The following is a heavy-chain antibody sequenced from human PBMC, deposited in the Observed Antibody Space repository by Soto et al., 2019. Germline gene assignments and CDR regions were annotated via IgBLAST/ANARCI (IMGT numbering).Heavy chain of an antibody. J-gene: IGHJ4*02. V-gene: IGHV3-23*01. Sequence: EVQLLESGGGSVQPGGSLRLSCAASGFNFNYYAMSWVRQAPGKGLEWVSAIRGSGVSTYSADSVKGRFTISKDTSKNTLYLQMNSLRVEDTGVYYCAKDAGGFSGYDPFDYWGQGTLVTVSS. CDR3: AKDAGGFSGYDPFDY. CDR1: GFNFNYYA. D-gene: IGHD5-12*01. CDR2: IRGSGVST.